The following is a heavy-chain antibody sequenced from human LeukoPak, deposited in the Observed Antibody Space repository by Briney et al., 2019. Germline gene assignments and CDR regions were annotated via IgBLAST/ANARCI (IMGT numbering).Heavy chain of an antibody. D-gene: IGHD4-11*01. CDR2: INHSGST. V-gene: IGHV4-34*01. CDR3: ARGRTVTTLVYYYYYMDV. Sequence: PSETLSLTCAVYGGSFSGYYWSWIRQPPGKGLEWIGEINHSGSTNYNPSLKSRFTISVDTSKNQFSLKLSSVTAADTAVYYCARGRTVTTLVYYYYYMDVWGKGTTVTVSS. J-gene: IGHJ6*03. CDR1: GGSFSGYY.